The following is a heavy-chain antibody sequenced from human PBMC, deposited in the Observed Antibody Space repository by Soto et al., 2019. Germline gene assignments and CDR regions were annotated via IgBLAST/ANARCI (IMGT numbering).Heavy chain of an antibody. CDR1: GGTFSSYA. J-gene: IGHJ6*02. CDR2: IIPFIGTA. D-gene: IGHD4-4*01. V-gene: IGHV1-69*11. CDR3: ARVVMTTVPASYDYGMDV. Sequence: ASVKSSCKASGGTFSSYAISWVRQAPGQGLEWMGRIIPFIGTANYAQKFQGRVTITADESTSTAYMELTSLRSEDTAVYYCARVVMTTVPASYDYGMDVWGQGTTVTVSS.